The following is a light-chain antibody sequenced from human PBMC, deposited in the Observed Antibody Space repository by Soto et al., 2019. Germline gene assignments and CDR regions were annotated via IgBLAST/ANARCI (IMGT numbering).Light chain of an antibody. CDR3: AAWDDSLNGYV. J-gene: IGLJ1*01. V-gene: IGLV1-44*01. CDR1: SSNVAKNF. Sequence: QSVLTQPPSVSAAPGQKVTISCSGSSSNVAKNFVSWYQQLPGTAPKLLIYSNNQRPSGVPDRFSGSKSGTSASLAISGLQSEDEADYYCAAWDDSLNGYVFGTGTKLTVL. CDR2: SNN.